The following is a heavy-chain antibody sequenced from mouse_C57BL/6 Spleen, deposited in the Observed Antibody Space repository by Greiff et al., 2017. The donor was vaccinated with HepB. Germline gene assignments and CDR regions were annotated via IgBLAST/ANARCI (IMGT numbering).Heavy chain of an antibody. J-gene: IGHJ1*03. CDR1: GFTFSSYG. Sequence: EVKLMESGGDLVKPGGSLKLSCAASGFTFSSYGMSWVRQTPDKRLEWVATISSGGSYTYYPDSVKGRFTISRDNAKNTLYLQMSSLKSEDTAMYYCARHDGSSFDWYFDVWGTGTTVTVSS. CDR2: ISSGGSYT. V-gene: IGHV5-6*01. CDR3: ARHDGSSFDWYFDV. D-gene: IGHD1-1*01.